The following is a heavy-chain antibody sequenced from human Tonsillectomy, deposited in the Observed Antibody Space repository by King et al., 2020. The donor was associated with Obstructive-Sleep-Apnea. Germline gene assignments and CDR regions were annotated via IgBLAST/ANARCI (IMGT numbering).Heavy chain of an antibody. J-gene: IGHJ6*02. CDR1: GFTFSSFA. D-gene: IGHD6-19*01. V-gene: IGHV3-23*04. CDR3: AKDEGRANSTGWYYYGMDV. CDR2: ISGSGGST. Sequence: VQLVESGGGLVQPGGSLRLSCAASGFTFSSFAMTWVRQAPGKGLQWVSAISGSGGSTYCADSVKGRFTISRDNSKNTLYLQMNSLRADDTAVYYCAKDEGRANSTGWYYYGMDVWGQGTTVTVSS.